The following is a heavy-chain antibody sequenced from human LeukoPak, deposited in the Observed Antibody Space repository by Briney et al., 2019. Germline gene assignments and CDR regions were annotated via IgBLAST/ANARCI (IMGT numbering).Heavy chain of an antibody. CDR3: RGDNDAFDI. Sequence: SETLSLTCTVSGGSISSSNYYWGWIRQPPGKGLEWIGSVYYSGSTYYNPSLKSRVTISVDTSKNQFSLKLSSVTAADTAVYYCRGDNDAFDIWGQGTMDTVSS. J-gene: IGHJ3*02. CDR2: VYYSGST. CDR1: GGSISSSNYY. V-gene: IGHV4-39*01. D-gene: IGHD4-23*01.